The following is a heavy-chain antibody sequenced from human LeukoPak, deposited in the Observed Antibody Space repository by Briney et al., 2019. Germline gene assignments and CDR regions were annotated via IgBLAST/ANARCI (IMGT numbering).Heavy chain of an antibody. J-gene: IGHJ4*02. CDR1: GGSFSGYY. D-gene: IGHD1-26*01. CDR3: ARSYSGSYYPGAFDY. CDR2: INHSGST. Sequence: PSETLSLTCAVYGGSFSGYYWSWIRQPPGRGLEWIGEINHSGSTNYNPSLKSRVTISVDPSKNQFSLKLSSVTAADTAVYYCARSYSGSYYPGAFDYWGQGTLVTVSS. V-gene: IGHV4-34*01.